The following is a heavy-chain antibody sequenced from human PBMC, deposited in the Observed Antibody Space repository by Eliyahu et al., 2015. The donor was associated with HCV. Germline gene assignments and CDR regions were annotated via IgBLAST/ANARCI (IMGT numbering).Heavy chain of an antibody. D-gene: IGHD5-12*01. Sequence: QLQMQESGPGLVKPSETLSLTCDVSGVSINTDNYXGWIRQSPGKGLEWIGSVYYTGTTFYNPSLKSRVTMSVDTSKNQFSLKLSSVTAADTSVYYCARQVARGLWYLDVWDSGTVVTVSS. J-gene: IGHJ2*01. CDR2: VYYTGTT. CDR3: ARQVARGLWYLDV. CDR1: GVSINTDNY. V-gene: IGHV4-39*01.